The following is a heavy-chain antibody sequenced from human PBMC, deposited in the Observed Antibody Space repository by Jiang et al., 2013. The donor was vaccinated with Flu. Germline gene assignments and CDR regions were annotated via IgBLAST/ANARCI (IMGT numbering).Heavy chain of an antibody. J-gene: IGHJ6*04. CDR2: ISAYNGNT. CDR1: GYTFTSYG. D-gene: IGHD6-6*01. CDR3: ARVRPSHYSSSSMRDYYYYYGMDV. Sequence: GASVKVSCKASGYTFTSYGISWVRQAPGQGLEWMGWISAYNGNTNYAQKLQGRVTMTTDTSTSTAYMELRSLRSDDTAVYYCARVRPSHYSSSSMRDYYYYYGMDVWGKGTTVTVSS. V-gene: IGHV1-18*01.